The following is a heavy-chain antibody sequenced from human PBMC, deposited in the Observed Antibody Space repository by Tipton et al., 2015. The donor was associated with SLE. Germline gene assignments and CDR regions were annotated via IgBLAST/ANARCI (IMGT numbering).Heavy chain of an antibody. CDR2: INHSGST. J-gene: IGHJ3*02. CDR3: ARFEWELEPRAFDI. CDR1: GGSFSGYY. V-gene: IGHV4-34*01. D-gene: IGHD1-26*01. Sequence: TLSLTCAVYGGSFSGYYWSWIRQPPGKGLEWIGEINHSGSTNYNPSLKSRVTISVDTSKNQFSLKLSSVTAADTAVYYCARFEWELEPRAFDIWGQGTMVTVSS.